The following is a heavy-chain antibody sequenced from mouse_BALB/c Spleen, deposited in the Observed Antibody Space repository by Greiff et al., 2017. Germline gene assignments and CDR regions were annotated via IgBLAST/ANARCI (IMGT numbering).Heavy chain of an antibody. D-gene: IGHD1-1*01. CDR2: ISYSGST. V-gene: IGHV3-2*02. CDR3: ARAPILLRGAMDY. Sequence: EVKLMESGPGLVKPSQSLSLTCTVTGYSITSDYAWNWIRQFPGNKLEWMGYISYSGSTSYNPSLKSRISITRDTSKNQFFLQLNSVTTEDTATYYCARAPILLRGAMDYWGQGTSVTVSS. CDR1: GYSITSDYA. J-gene: IGHJ4*01.